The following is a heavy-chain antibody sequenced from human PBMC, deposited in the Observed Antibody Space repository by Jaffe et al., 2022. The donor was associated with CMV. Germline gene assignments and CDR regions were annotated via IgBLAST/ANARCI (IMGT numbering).Heavy chain of an antibody. CDR3: ARDRGSAYADGPPLDV. Sequence: QVQLQESGPGLVKPSQTLSLTCSVSGGTISRGGYYWSWIRQPPGKGLEWIGHMYFTGRTYYNPSLKSRLTISGDMSKNQVSLKLISVSAADTAVYFCARDRGSAYADGPPLDVWGPGTTVTVS. CDR2: MYFTGRT. D-gene: IGHD3-16*01. V-gene: IGHV4-31*03. J-gene: IGHJ6*02. CDR1: GGTISRGGYY.